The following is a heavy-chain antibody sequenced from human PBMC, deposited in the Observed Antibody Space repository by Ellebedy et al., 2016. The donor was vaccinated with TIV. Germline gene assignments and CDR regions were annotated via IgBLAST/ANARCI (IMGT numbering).Heavy chain of an antibody. CDR3: ARVVWQLPVSYAFDI. Sequence: MPSETLSLTCTVSGGSTSRYYLSCIRQPPGHGLEWIGYISYSGSTNYNPALQSRVTISVDTSKNQFSLKLTSVTAADTAVYYCARVVWQLPVSYAFDIWGQGTMVTVSS. CDR1: GGSTSRYY. D-gene: IGHD2-15*01. CDR2: ISYSGST. J-gene: IGHJ3*02. V-gene: IGHV4-59*01.